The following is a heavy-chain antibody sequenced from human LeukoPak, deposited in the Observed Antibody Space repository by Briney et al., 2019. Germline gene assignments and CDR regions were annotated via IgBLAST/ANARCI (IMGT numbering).Heavy chain of an antibody. J-gene: IGHJ4*02. Sequence: PSETLSLTCTVSGGSISGWYWSWIRQSPGKGLEWIGNIYGSGYTNYNPSLKSRVTMSIDTSKNHFSLKLTSVTAADTATYYCARETSLAGFASGLGFNYWGQGILVSVSS. CDR1: GGSISGWY. D-gene: IGHD6-19*01. CDR3: ARETSLAGFASGLGFNY. V-gene: IGHV4-59*01. CDR2: IYGSGYT.